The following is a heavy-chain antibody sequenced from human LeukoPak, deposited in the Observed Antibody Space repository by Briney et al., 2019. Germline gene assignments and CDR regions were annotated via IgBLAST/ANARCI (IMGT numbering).Heavy chain of an antibody. J-gene: IGHJ4*02. CDR1: GFTFNEFG. V-gene: IGHV3-33*01. D-gene: IGHD1-26*01. Sequence: GSLRLSCAASGFTFNEFGVHWVRQAPGQGLEWVALIWYDGSNKYYADSVKGRFTISRDNSKNTVYLQMSSLRVEDAAIYYCARDRPTGSYYSIDYWGQGTLATVSS. CDR2: IWYDGSNK. CDR3: ARDRPTGSYYSIDY.